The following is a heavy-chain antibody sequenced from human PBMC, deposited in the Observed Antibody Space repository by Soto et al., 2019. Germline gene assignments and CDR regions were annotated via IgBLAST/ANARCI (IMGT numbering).Heavy chain of an antibody. CDR1: GFSLSTSGVG. D-gene: IGHD3-16*01. V-gene: IGHV2-5*02. J-gene: IGHJ4*02. CDR3: AHSALHMITFGGVGVTGYDY. CDR2: IYWDDDK. Sequence: QITLKESGPPLVKPTQTLTLTCTFSGFSLSTSGVGVGWIRQPPGKALEWLALIYWDDDKRYSPSLKSRLTITKDPSKHQVVLTRTNMDPVDTATYYCAHSALHMITFGGVGVTGYDYWGQGTLVTVSS.